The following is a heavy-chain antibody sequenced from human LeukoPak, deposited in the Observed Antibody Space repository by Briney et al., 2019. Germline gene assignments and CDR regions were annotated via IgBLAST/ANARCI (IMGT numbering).Heavy chain of an antibody. CDR2: IYYSGNT. CDR1: GGSINNGGYY. CDR3: ARDRRDGYNWHAFDI. Sequence: TSQTLSLTCTVSGGSINNGGYYWSWIRQHPGKGLEWIGYIYYSGNTYYNPSLKSRVTISVDTSKNQFSLKLSSVTAADTAVYYCARDRRDGYNWHAFDIWGRGTMVTVSS. D-gene: IGHD5-24*01. J-gene: IGHJ3*02. V-gene: IGHV4-31*03.